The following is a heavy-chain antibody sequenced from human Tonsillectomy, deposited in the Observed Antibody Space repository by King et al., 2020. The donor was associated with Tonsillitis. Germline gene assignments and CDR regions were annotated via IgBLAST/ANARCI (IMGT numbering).Heavy chain of an antibody. Sequence: QLQESGPGLVKPSETLSLTCTVSGGSISSCSYYWGGIRQPPGKGLEWIGRIYDSGGTYYNPSLKSRVTISVDTSTNQFSLNRNSVTAADTAVYYCARPLGFHFDYWGQGTLVTVSS. D-gene: IGHD3-16*01. CDR2: IYDSGGT. CDR3: ARPLGFHFDY. J-gene: IGHJ4*02. CDR1: GGSISSCSYY. V-gene: IGHV4-39*01.